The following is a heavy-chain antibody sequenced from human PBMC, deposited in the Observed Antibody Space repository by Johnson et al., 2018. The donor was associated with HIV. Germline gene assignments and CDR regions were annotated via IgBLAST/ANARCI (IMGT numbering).Heavy chain of an antibody. CDR3: ARAPPGWELPEI. Sequence: VQLVESGGGVVQPGRSLRLSCAAAGFTFSSYDMHWVRQATGKGLEWVSAIGTAGDTYYPGSVQGRFTIPRENAKNSLYLQLNSLRAGDTAVYYCARAPPGWELPEIWGQGTMVTVSS. CDR1: GFTFSSYD. V-gene: IGHV3-13*01. D-gene: IGHD1-26*01. CDR2: IGTAGDT. J-gene: IGHJ3*02.